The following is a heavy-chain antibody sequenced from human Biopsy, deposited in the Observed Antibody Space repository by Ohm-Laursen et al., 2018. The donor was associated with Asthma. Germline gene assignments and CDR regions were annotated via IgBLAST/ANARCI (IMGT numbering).Heavy chain of an antibody. V-gene: IGHV3-30*03. CDR2: ISFDPLNK. J-gene: IGHJ6*02. Sequence: SLRLSCAASGFSFSEFVMHWVRQAPGKGLDWVALISFDPLNKQYADWVRGRFTVSRDSSKNTLYLQMNSLRADDTAVYYCARVPVAAAGPYYYGMDVWGQGTTVTVSS. D-gene: IGHD6-13*01. CDR1: GFSFSEFV. CDR3: ARVPVAAAGPYYYGMDV.